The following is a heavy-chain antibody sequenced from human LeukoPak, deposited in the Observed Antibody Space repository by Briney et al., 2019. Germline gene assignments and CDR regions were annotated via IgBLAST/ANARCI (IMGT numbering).Heavy chain of an antibody. CDR1: GGSTSSYY. V-gene: IGHV4-59*01. D-gene: IGHD4-11*01. J-gene: IGHJ6*02. CDR3: ARYSNYVHYYYYGMDV. CDR2: IYYSGST. Sequence: SETLSLTCTVSGGSTSSYYWSWIRQPPGKGLEWIGYIYYSGSTNYNPSLKSRVTISVDTSKNQFSLKLSSVTAADTAVYYCARYSNYVHYYYYGMDVWGQGTTVTVSS.